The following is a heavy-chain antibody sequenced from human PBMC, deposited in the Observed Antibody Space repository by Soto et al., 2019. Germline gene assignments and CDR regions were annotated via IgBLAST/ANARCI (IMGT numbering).Heavy chain of an antibody. D-gene: IGHD1-26*01. CDR2: ISSSDGRT. V-gene: IGHV3-23*01. CDR3: AEDITSGAGGYFDY. J-gene: IGHJ4*02. Sequence: EVQLLESGGDLVQPGGSLRLSCAASGFTFGSYAMSWVRQAPGKGLEWVSGISSSDGRTFYVDSVKGRFTISRDNSKTMMYLQMNRLRAADTAVYYCAEDITSGAGGYFDYWGQGTLVTVSS. CDR1: GFTFGSYA.